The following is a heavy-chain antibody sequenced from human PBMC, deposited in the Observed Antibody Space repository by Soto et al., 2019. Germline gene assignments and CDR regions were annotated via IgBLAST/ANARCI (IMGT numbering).Heavy chain of an antibody. J-gene: IGHJ6*02. CDR2: IYYSGST. D-gene: IGHD5-12*01. Sequence: SETLSLTCTVSGGSISSSSYYWGWIRQPPGKGLEWIGSIYYSGSTYYNPSLKSRVTISVDTSKNQFSLKLSSVTAADTAVYYCARHRAEMATTEGYYYYYRMDVWGQGTTVT. CDR1: GGSISSSSYY. CDR3: ARHRAEMATTEGYYYYYRMDV. V-gene: IGHV4-39*01.